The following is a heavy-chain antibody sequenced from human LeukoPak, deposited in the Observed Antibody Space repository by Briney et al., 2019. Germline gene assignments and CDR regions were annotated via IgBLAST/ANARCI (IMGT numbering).Heavy chain of an antibody. J-gene: IGHJ4*02. V-gene: IGHV4-4*07. CDR2: IYTSGST. D-gene: IGHD2/OR15-2a*01. CDR3: ARDNLYASPSTFDY. CDR1: GGSISSYY. Sequence: SETLSLTCTVSGGSISSYYWSWIRQPAGKGLEWIGRIYTSGSTNYNPALKSRVTMSVDTSKNQFSLKLSSVTAADTAVYYCARDNLYASPSTFDYWGQRTLVTVSS.